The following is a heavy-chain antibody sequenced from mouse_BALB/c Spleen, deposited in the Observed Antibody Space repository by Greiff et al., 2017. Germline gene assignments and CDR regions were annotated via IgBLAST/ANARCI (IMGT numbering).Heavy chain of an antibody. CDR3: ARRTSTMITTGLMDY. D-gene: IGHD2-4*01. Sequence: QVQLKQSEAELVRPGTSVKVSCKASGYAFTNYLIEWVKQRPGQGLEWIGVINPGSGGTNYNEKFKGKATLTADKSSSTAYMQLSSLTSDDCAVYFCARRTSTMITTGLMDYWGQGTSVTVSS. V-gene: IGHV1-54*01. CDR2: INPGSGGT. CDR1: GYAFTNYL. J-gene: IGHJ4*01.